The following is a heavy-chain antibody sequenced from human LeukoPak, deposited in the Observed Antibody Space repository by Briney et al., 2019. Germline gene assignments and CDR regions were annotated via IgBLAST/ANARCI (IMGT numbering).Heavy chain of an antibody. Sequence: ASVKVSCKASGYTFTSYYMHWVRQAPGQGLEWMEIINPSGGSTSYAQKYHGRVTMTRDTSNSTVYMELSSLRSEDTAVYYCARLLLWFGESKRENDYWGKGNLDTVSS. V-gene: IGHV1-46*01. CDR2: INPSGGST. D-gene: IGHD3-10*01. J-gene: IGHJ4*02. CDR3: ARLLLWFGESKRENDY. CDR1: GYTFTSYY.